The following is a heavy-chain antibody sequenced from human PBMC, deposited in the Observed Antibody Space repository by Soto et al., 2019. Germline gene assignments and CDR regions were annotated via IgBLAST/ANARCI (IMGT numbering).Heavy chain of an antibody. J-gene: IGHJ4*02. V-gene: IGHV3-30*18. CDR1: GFTFSSYV. D-gene: IGHD6-19*01. CDR2: VSNDGSNK. CDR3: AKVLLTYTSGWYHPHFDY. Sequence: PGGSLRLSCAAPGFTFSSYVMHWVRQAPGKGLEWVAVVSNDGSNKDYADSVKGRFTISRDNSKNTLYLQMNSLRAEDTAVYYCAKVLLTYTSGWYHPHFDYWGQGTLVTVSS.